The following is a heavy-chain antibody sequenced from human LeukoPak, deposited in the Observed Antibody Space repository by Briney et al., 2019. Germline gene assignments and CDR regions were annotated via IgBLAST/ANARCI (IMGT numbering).Heavy chain of an antibody. V-gene: IGHV3-30-3*01. D-gene: IGHD2-15*01. J-gene: IGHJ5*02. CDR3: ARDLVVVVAARGHNWFDP. Sequence: GGSLRLSCAASGFTFSSYAMHWVRQAPGKGLEWVAVISYDGSNKYYADSVKGRFTISRDNAKNSLYLQMNGLRAEDTAVYYCARDLVVVVAARGHNWFDPWGQGTLVTVSS. CDR1: GFTFSSYA. CDR2: ISYDGSNK.